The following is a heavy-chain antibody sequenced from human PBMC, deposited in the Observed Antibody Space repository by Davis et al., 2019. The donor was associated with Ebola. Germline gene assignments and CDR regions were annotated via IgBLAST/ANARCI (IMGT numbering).Heavy chain of an antibody. V-gene: IGHV1-18*01. D-gene: IGHD3-22*01. Sequence: AASVKVSCKASGYTFTSYGISWVRQAPGQGLAWMGWISAYNGNTYYAQKFQGRVTMTTDTSTSTAYMELRSLRSDDTAVYYCARDLDITMTAVVSGVPRFDYWGQGTLVTVSS. CDR1: GYTFTSYG. J-gene: IGHJ4*02. CDR2: ISAYNGNT. CDR3: ARDLDITMTAVVSGVPRFDY.